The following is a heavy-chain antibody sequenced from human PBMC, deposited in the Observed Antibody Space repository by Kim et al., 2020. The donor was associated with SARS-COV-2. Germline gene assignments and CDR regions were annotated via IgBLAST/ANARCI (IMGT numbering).Heavy chain of an antibody. CDR3: GRDGGSYPGYFDL. CDR1: GYTFNAYT. V-gene: IGHV1-18*04. CDR2: SSAYNGNT. D-gene: IGHD1-26*01. Sequence: ASVKVSCKASGYTFNAYTRTWVRQAPGQGLEWRGWSSAYNGNTNYAQNLQGRGTMTTDTPTSTADMELRNLRFDDTAVYYCGRDGGSYPGYFDLRGPGT. J-gene: IGHJ2*01.